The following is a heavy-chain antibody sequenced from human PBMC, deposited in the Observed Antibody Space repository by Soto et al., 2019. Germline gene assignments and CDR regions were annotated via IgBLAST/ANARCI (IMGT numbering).Heavy chain of an antibody. D-gene: IGHD6-6*01. CDR1: AYTFYTYS. Sequence: ASVKGSCKASAYTFYTYSIAWVRQGPGQGLEWLGWISTYNGNTNYAQKLQGRVTMTTDTSTATAYMELRSLTSDDTAVYYCARKSRSSSWFDAWGQGTLVTVSS. CDR2: ISTYNGNT. J-gene: IGHJ5*02. V-gene: IGHV1-18*01. CDR3: ARKSRSSSWFDA.